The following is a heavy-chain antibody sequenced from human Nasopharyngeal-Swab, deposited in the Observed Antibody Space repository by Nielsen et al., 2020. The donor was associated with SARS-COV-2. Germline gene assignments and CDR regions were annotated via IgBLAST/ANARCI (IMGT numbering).Heavy chain of an antibody. J-gene: IGHJ4*02. CDR1: GGSIKSYY. V-gene: IGHV4-59*01. CDR2: FFYSGTP. Sequence: SETLSLTCTVSGGSIKSYYWSWVRQPPGKGLEWIGSFFYSGTPNYNPSHKSRVTISVDAPRNQFSLRLNSVTSADTAMYYCARDSSGWHYWGQGTLVTVSS. CDR3: ARDSSGWHY. D-gene: IGHD6-19*01.